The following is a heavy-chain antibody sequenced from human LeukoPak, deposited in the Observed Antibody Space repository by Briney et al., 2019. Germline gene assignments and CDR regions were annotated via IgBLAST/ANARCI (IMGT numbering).Heavy chain of an antibody. CDR3: ARVVAAAGNNWFDP. CDR2: IYTSGST. CDR1: GGSISSSSYY. Sequence: SETLSLTCTVSGGSISSSSYYWGWIRQPPGKGLEWIGRIYTSGSTNYNPSLKSRVTISVDTSKNQFSLKLSSVTAADTAVYYCARVVAAAGNNWFDPWGQGTLVTVSS. D-gene: IGHD6-13*01. V-gene: IGHV4-61*02. J-gene: IGHJ5*02.